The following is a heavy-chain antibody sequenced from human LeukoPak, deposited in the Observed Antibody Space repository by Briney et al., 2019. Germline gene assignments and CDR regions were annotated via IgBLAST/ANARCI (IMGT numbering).Heavy chain of an antibody. CDR1: GFTVSSNY. J-gene: IGHJ4*02. V-gene: IGHV3-7*01. CDR3: ARDGGGPLD. Sequence: AGGSLRLSCAVSGFTVSSNYMSWVRQAPGKGLEWVANIKQEGNEKNYLDSVKGRFTISRDNARNSLYLQMNRLRADDTAVYYCARDGGGPLDWGQGTLVTVSS. D-gene: IGHD3-10*01. CDR2: IKQEGNEK.